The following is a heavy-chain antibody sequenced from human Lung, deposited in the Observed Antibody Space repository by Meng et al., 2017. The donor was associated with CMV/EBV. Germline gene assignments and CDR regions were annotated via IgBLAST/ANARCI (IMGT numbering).Heavy chain of an antibody. D-gene: IGHD4-11*01. CDR3: ARGPTDYYALDV. J-gene: IGHJ6*02. V-gene: IGHV3-48*04. Sequence: ESXKISXAASGFPFRTNSMNWVRQAPGKGLEWVSYISGSNGNIYYADSVKGRFTISRDNTKKSLFLQMNSLRVEDTAVYYCARGPTDYYALDVWGQGTTVNVYS. CDR1: GFPFRTNS. CDR2: ISGSNGNI.